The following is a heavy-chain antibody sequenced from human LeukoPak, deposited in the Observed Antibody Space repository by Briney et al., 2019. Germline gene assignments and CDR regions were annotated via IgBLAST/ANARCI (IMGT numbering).Heavy chain of an antibody. Sequence: GRSLRLSCTASGFTFPSYGMHWVRQAPGKGLEWVAVISYDGSNKYYADSVKGRFTISRDNSKNTLYLQMNSLRAEDTAVYYCAKDLLDSSGYYYSFQHWGQGTLVTVSS. D-gene: IGHD3-22*01. J-gene: IGHJ1*01. CDR3: AKDLLDSSGYYYSFQH. V-gene: IGHV3-30*18. CDR1: GFTFPSYG. CDR2: ISYDGSNK.